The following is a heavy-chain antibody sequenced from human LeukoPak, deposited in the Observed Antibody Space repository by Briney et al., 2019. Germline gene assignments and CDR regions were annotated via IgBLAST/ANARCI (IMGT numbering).Heavy chain of an antibody. CDR3: ARANMVRGVGSFFDRNWFDP. V-gene: IGHV4-34*01. CDR1: GGSFSGYY. J-gene: IGHJ5*02. Sequence: SETLSLTCAVYGGSFSGYYWSWIRQPPGKGLEWIGEINHSGSTNYNPSLKSRVTISVDTSKNQFSLKLSSVTAADTAVYYCARANMVRGVGSFFDRNWFDPWGQGTLVTVSS. CDR2: INHSGST. D-gene: IGHD3-10*01.